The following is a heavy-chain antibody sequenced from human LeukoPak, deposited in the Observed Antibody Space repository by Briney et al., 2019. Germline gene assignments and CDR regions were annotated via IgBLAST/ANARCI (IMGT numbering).Heavy chain of an antibody. CDR1: GFTFSIYT. J-gene: IGHJ4*02. CDR3: AKREPTAAFDY. CDR2: ISGSDTRT. D-gene: IGHD2-2*01. V-gene: IGHV3-23*01. Sequence: GGSLRLSCEASGFTFSIYTMTWVRQAPGKGLEWVSAISGSDTRTYYADSVKGRFTISRDNSKNTLYLQMNSLRAEDTAVYYCAKREPTAAFDYWGQGTLVTVSS.